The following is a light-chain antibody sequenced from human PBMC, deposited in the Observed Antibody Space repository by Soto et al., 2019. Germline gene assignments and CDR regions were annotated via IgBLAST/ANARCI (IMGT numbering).Light chain of an antibody. J-gene: IGKJ2*01. Sequence: EIVLTQSPGTLSLSPGERATLSCRASQSVSNNYLAWYQQKRGQAPRLLIHDASSRATGIPDRFSGSGSGTDFTLTISSLEPEDFAVYYCQQRSNWPPMYTFGQGTKVDIK. V-gene: IGKV3D-20*02. CDR2: DAS. CDR3: QQRSNWPPMYT. CDR1: QSVSNNY.